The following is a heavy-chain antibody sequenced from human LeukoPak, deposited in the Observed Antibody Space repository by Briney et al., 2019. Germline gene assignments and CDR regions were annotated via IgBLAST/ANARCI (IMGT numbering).Heavy chain of an antibody. D-gene: IGHD2-2*01. Sequence: SVKLSCKASGYTVISYGICRGRQAPGQGLEWMRWINAFNGNTNYAQKLQGRVTMTTDTSTSTAYMELRSLRSDDTAVYYCARVAEDCSSTSCYAGVDYWGQGTLVTVSS. V-gene: IGHV1-18*01. CDR2: INAFNGNT. CDR1: GYTVISYG. J-gene: IGHJ4*02. CDR3: ARVAEDCSSTSCYAGVDY.